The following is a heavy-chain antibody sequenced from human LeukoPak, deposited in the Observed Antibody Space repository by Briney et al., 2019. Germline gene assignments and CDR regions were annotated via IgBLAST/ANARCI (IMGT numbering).Heavy chain of an antibody. D-gene: IGHD5-12*01. CDR1: GDSIRSNY. Sequence: SETLSLTCTVSGDSIRSNYWNWIRQPAGKGLEWIGRIHSSGITNYNSSLMSRVTMSVDTSKNQFSLKMTSVTAADTAVYYCARVRGATAPDAFDIWGQGTMVTVSS. V-gene: IGHV4-4*07. J-gene: IGHJ3*02. CDR2: IHSSGIT. CDR3: ARVRGATAPDAFDI.